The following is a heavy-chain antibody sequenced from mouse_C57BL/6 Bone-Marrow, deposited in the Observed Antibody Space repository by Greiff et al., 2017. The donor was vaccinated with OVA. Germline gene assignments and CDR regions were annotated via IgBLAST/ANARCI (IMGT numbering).Heavy chain of an antibody. CDR1: GYTFTSYW. Sequence: VQLQQPGAELVMPGASVKLSCKASGYTFTSYWMHWVKQRPGQGLEWIGEIDPSDSYTNYNHKFKGKSTLTVDNSSSTDYMQPSSLTSEDSADDYCARSRVWGKGTTVTVSS. J-gene: IGHJ1*03. V-gene: IGHV1-69*01. CDR3: ARSRV. CDR2: IDPSDSYT.